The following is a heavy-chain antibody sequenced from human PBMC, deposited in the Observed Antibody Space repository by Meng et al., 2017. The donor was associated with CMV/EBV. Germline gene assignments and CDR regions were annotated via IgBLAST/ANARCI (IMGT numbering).Heavy chain of an antibody. CDR2: ISSSGSTI. CDR1: GFTFSSYE. J-gene: IGHJ3*02. Sequence: GGSLRLSCAASGFTFSSYEMNWVRQAPGKGLEWVSYISSSGSTIYYADSVKGRFTISRDNAKNSLYLQMNSLRAEDTAVYYCARDSKTPDAFDIWGQGTMVTVSS. CDR3: ARDSKTPDAFDI. V-gene: IGHV3-48*03. D-gene: IGHD2-2*01.